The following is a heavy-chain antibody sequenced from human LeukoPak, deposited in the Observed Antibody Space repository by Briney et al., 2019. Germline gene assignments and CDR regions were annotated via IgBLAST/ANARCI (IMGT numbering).Heavy chain of an antibody. CDR1: GYRFRSYW. D-gene: IGHD2-2*01. CDR3: ACRDLTSTWSYP. Sequence: GESLKISCKGTGYRFRSYWIGWVRPMPGKGMEWMGVIYPGDSRTRYNPSLQGQVTISVDKSINTAYLEWVSLKASDTAMYYCACRDLTSTWSYPWGQGTLVTVSS. CDR2: IYPGDSRT. J-gene: IGHJ5*02. V-gene: IGHV5-51*01.